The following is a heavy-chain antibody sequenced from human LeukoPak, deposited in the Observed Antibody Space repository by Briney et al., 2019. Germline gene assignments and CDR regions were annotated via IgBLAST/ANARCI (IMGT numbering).Heavy chain of an antibody. CDR3: ARVRLNAFDI. D-gene: IGHD3-16*01. V-gene: IGHV1-2*02. CDR2: INPNGGAT. J-gene: IGHJ3*02. CDR1: GYTFTGYF. Sequence: ASVKVSCKTSGYTFTGYFIHWVRQAHGQGPEWMGWINPNGGATNYAQKFQGRVTMTRDTSISTAYMELSRLRSDDTAVYYCARVRLNAFDIWGQGTMVIVSS.